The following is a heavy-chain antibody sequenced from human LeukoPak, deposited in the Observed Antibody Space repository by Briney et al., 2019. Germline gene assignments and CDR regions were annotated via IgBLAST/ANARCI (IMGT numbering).Heavy chain of an antibody. CDR2: INPNSGGT. Sequence: ASVKVSCKASGYTFTGYYMHWVRQAPGQGLEWMGWINPNSGGTNYAQKFQGRVTMTRDTSISTAYMELSRLRSDDTAVYYCARDQWDPQDYYGSGSYGYWGQGTLVTVSS. D-gene: IGHD3-10*01. CDR1: GYTFTGYY. V-gene: IGHV1-2*02. CDR3: ARDQWDPQDYYGSGSYGY. J-gene: IGHJ4*02.